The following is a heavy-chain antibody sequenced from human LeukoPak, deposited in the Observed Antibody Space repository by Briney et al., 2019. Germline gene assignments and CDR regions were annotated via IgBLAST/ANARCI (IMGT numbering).Heavy chain of an antibody. D-gene: IGHD3-10*01. V-gene: IGHV4-59*08. Sequence: SETLSLTCIVSGGSLRNYFWSWIRQPPGKGLEWIGHIYYTGSTNYNPSLKSRVTISVDTSNNQFSLKLSSVSAADTAVYYCARPHPLYGSGSYVSWGQGTLVTVSS. CDR3: ARPHPLYGSGSYVS. CDR1: GGSLRNYF. CDR2: IYYTGST. J-gene: IGHJ5*02.